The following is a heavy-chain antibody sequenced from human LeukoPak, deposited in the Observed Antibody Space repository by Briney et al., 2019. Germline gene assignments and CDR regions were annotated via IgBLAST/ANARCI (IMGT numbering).Heavy chain of an antibody. CDR3: ARERYSSSWVLEDY. D-gene: IGHD6-13*01. Sequence: SETLSLTCTVSGDSISSYYWSWIRQPAGKGLERIGRIYTSGSTNYNPSLKSRVTMSVDTSKNQFSLKLSSVTAADTAVYYCARERYSSSWVLEDYWGQGTLVTVSS. CDR1: GDSISSYY. CDR2: IYTSGST. V-gene: IGHV4-4*07. J-gene: IGHJ4*02.